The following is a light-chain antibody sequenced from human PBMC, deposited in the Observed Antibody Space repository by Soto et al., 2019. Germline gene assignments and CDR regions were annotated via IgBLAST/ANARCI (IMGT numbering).Light chain of an antibody. CDR2: AAS. CDR1: QDINNY. Sequence: DIQMTQSPSSLSASIGDRVTISCRASQDINNYLNWYQMKPGKAPALLIYAASSLQSGVPSRFSGSGSGTAFTLTIISLQPGDFATYYCQQSYCTPQITFGGGTKVEIK. J-gene: IGKJ4*01. V-gene: IGKV1-39*01. CDR3: QQSYCTPQIT.